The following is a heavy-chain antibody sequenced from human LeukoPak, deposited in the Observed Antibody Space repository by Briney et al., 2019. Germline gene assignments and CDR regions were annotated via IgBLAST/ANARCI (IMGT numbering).Heavy chain of an antibody. J-gene: IGHJ4*02. D-gene: IGHD5-18*01. V-gene: IGHV3-33*08. CDR2: IWYDGSNK. CDR3: ARDPGSYGYRTALDY. Sequence: PGGSLRLSCAASGFTFSSYGMHWVRQAPGKGLEWVAVIWYDGSNKYYADSVKGRFTISRDNSKNTLYLQMNSLRAEDTAVYYCARDPGSYGYRTALDYWGQGTLVTVSS. CDR1: GFTFSSYG.